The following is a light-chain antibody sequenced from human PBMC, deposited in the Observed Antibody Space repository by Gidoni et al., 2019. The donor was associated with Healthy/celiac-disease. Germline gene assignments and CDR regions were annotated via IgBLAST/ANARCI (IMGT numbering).Light chain of an antibody. CDR1: QSVSSSY. J-gene: IGKJ2*01. V-gene: IGKV3-20*01. Sequence: IVLTPSPGTLSLSPGERATLSCRASQSVSSSYLAWYQQKPGQAPRLLIYGASSRATGIPDRFSGRGSGTDFTLTISRLEPEDLAVYYCQQYGSSPPYTFGEGTKLEIK. CDR2: GAS. CDR3: QQYGSSPPYT.